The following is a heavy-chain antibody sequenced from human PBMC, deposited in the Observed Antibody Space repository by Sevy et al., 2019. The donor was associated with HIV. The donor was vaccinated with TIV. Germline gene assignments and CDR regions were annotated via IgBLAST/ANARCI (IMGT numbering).Heavy chain of an antibody. CDR3: ARLSVYYYDSSGYYTTGNAFDI. CDR1: GFTVSNSY. D-gene: IGHD3-22*01. CDR2: IYSGVTT. V-gene: IGHV3-53*01. Sequence: GGSLRLSCAASGFTVSNSYMSWVRQAPGKGLEWVSIIYSGVTTSYADSVRGRFTISRYNSKNTLSLQMNSLRAEDTAVYYCARLSVYYYDSSGYYTTGNAFDIWGEGTMVTVSS. J-gene: IGHJ3*02.